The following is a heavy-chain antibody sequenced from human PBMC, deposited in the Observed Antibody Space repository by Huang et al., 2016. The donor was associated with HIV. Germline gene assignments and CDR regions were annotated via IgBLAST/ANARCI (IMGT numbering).Heavy chain of an antibody. CDR2: IYPGDADT. Sequence: EVLLVQSGAEVKKPGESLKFSCKGSGYSFTSHWIAWVRQMPGKGLEWRGIIYPGDADTRYSPSFQGLVTISADKSINTAYLQWSSLKASDTAMYYCARRPDYHGMDVWGQGTTVIVSS. J-gene: IGHJ6*02. D-gene: IGHD3-10*01. CDR3: ARRPDYHGMDV. V-gene: IGHV5-51*01. CDR1: GYSFTSHW.